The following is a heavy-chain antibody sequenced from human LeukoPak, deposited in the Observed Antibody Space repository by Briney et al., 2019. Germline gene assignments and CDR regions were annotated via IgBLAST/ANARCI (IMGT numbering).Heavy chain of an antibody. Sequence: PGGSLRLSCAASGFTFSSYGMHWVRQAPGKGLEWVSSISSSSSYIYYADSVKGRFTISRDNAKNSLYLQMNSLRAEDTAVYYCARGAVAGTGFDYWGQGTLVTVSS. D-gene: IGHD6-19*01. CDR3: ARGAVAGTGFDY. J-gene: IGHJ4*02. CDR1: GFTFSSYG. V-gene: IGHV3-21*01. CDR2: ISSSSSYI.